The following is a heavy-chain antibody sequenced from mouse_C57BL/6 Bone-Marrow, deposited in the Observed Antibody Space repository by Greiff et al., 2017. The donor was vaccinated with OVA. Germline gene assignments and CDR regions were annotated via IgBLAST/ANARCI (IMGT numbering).Heavy chain of an antibody. CDR3: TSDYSNNYAIDY. J-gene: IGHJ4*01. CDR1: GYTFTDYE. CDR2: IDPETGGT. D-gene: IGHD2-5*01. Sequence: QVQLQQSGAELVRPGASVTLSCKASGYTFTDYEMHWVKQTPVHGLEWIGAIDPETGGTAYNQKFKGKAILTADKSYSTAYMELRSLTSESTAVYYCTSDYSNNYAIDYWDQGTAVTVSS. V-gene: IGHV1-15*01.